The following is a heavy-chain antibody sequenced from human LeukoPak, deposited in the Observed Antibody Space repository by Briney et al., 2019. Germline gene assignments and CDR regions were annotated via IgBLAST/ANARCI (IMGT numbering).Heavy chain of an antibody. CDR1: GGSISTYY. J-gene: IGHJ4*02. CDR3: ARTYYIYGLY. Sequence: SETLSLTCTVSGGSISTYYWTWIRQPPGKGLEWIGYVYYSGDTNYNPSLKSRVTISPDTSKNQFSLKLSSVAAADTAVYYCARTYYIYGLYWGQGTPVTVSS. CDR2: VYYSGDT. V-gene: IGHV4-59*01. D-gene: IGHD5-18*01.